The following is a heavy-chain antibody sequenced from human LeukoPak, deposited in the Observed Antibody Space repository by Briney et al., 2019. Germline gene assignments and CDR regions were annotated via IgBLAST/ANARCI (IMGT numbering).Heavy chain of an antibody. J-gene: IGHJ4*02. Sequence: GGSLRLSCAASGFTFGDYGMSWVRQAPGKGLEWVSTIRIGATGTHYSDSVQGRFTISRDDSKSTLYLQMSNLRDDDTAVYYCAKDHTGSLYRHAFWGQGTLVTVSS. CDR1: GFTFGDYG. D-gene: IGHD1-26*01. CDR3: AKDHTGSLYRHAF. V-gene: IGHV3-23*01. CDR2: IRIGATGT.